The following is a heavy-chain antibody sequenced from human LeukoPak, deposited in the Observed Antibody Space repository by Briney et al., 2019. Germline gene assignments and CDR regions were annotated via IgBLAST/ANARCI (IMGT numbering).Heavy chain of an antibody. CDR2: IIPIFGTA. CDR3: ARDNCDFWSGYCVYNWFDP. V-gene: IGHV1-69*01. Sequence: PRASVKVSWKASGGTFSSYAISWVRQALGQGLEWMGGIIPIFGTANYAQKFQGRVTITADESTSTAYMELSSLRSEDTAVYYCARDNCDFWSGYCVYNWFDPWGQGTLVTVSS. CDR1: GGTFSSYA. J-gene: IGHJ5*02. D-gene: IGHD3-3*01.